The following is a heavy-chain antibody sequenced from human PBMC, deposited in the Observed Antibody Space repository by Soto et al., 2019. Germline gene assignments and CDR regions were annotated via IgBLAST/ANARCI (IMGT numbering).Heavy chain of an antibody. CDR3: AGLEASMSDHWFGR. CDR2: VSASTGNT. V-gene: IGHV1-18*01. Sequence: ASVKVSSTASGYTCTIYAFSWVRQAPGQGLEWMGWVSASTGNTNYAQKFQGRVTMTTDRSTSTAFMDLRSLRSDDTSVYYCAGLEASMSDHWFGRWGRVTLV. D-gene: IGHD2-2*01. CDR1: GYTCTIYA. J-gene: IGHJ5*02.